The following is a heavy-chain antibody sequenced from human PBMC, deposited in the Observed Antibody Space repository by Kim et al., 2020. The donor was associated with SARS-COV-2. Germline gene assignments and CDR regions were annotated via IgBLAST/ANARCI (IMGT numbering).Heavy chain of an antibody. CDR1: GFTFSSYA. D-gene: IGHD4-17*01. Sequence: GGSLRLSCAASGFTFSSYAMSWVRQAPGKGLEWVSAISGSGGSTYYADSVKGRFTISRDNSKNTLYLQMNSLRAEDTAVYYCAKSGQDYVHVYYFDYWGRGTLVTVSS. CDR2: ISGSGGST. J-gene: IGHJ4*02. V-gene: IGHV3-23*01. CDR3: AKSGQDYVHVYYFDY.